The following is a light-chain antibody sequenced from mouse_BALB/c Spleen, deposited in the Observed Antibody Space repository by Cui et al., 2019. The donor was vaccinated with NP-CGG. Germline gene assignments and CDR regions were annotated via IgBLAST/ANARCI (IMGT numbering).Light chain of an antibody. J-gene: IGLJ1*01. Sequence: QAVVTQESAVTTSPGETVTLTCRSSTGAVTTSNYANWVQEKPDHLFTGLIGGTNNRVPGVPTRFSGSLIGDKAALTITGTQTEDEAIYFCALWYSNHWVFSGGTKLTVL. V-gene: IGLV1*01. CDR2: GTN. CDR1: TGAVTTSNY. CDR3: ALWYSNHWV.